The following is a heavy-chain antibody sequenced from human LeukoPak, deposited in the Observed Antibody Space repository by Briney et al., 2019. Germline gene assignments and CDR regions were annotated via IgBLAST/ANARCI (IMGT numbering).Heavy chain of an antibody. D-gene: IGHD3-10*01. Sequence: PGGSLRLSCAASGFTVSSNYMSWVRQAPGKGLEWVPVIYSGGSTYYADSVKGRFTISRDNSKNTLYLQMNSLRAEDTAVYYCAKSLSSRGLIIPKTSRYFDYWGQGTLVTVSS. CDR1: GFTVSSNY. CDR3: AKSLSSRGLIIPKTSRYFDY. J-gene: IGHJ4*02. V-gene: IGHV3-66*01. CDR2: IYSGGST.